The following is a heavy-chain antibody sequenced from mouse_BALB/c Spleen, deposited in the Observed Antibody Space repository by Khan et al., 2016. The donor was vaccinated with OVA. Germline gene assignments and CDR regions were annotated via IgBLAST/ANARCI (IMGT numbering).Heavy chain of an antibody. D-gene: IGHD2-4*01. V-gene: IGHV2-2*02. Sequence: QVQLKESGPGLVQPSQSLSITCTVSGFSLTTYGVHWVRQSPGKGLEWLGVIWSGGTTDYSAAFISRLSITKDNSKSQVFFKMNSLQANDTAIYYCARNYDYDEGLVYWGQGTLVTVSA. CDR2: IWSGGTT. CDR1: GFSLTTYG. J-gene: IGHJ3*01. CDR3: ARNYDYDEGLVY.